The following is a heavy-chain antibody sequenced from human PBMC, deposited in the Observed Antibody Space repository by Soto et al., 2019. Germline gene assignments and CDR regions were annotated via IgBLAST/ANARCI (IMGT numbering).Heavy chain of an antibody. V-gene: IGHV1-2*02. D-gene: IGHD3-22*01. Sequence: ASVKVSFKASGYSFNRYYIHWVRQAPGPGLEWVGWISPHTGGTTYAQRFRGRVTMTRDTSLSTVYMELSRLTSDDTAVYYCARASQMVINPYYYGLDIWGQGTTVTVSS. CDR3: ARASQMVINPYYYGLDI. J-gene: IGHJ6*02. CDR1: GYSFNRYY. CDR2: ISPHTGGT.